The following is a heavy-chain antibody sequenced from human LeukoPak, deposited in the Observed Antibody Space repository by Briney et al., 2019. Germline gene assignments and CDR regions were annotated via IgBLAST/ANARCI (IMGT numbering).Heavy chain of an antibody. D-gene: IGHD3-3*01. CDR3: AKARSGYHPFDY. J-gene: IGHJ4*02. Sequence: PGGSLRLSCAASGFTVSSNYMSWVRQAPGKGLEWVSVIYSGGSTYYADSVKGRFTISRDNSKNSLYLQMNSLRTEDTAFYYCAKARSGYHPFDYWGQGTLVTVSS. CDR1: GFTVSSNY. CDR2: IYSGGST. V-gene: IGHV3-53*05.